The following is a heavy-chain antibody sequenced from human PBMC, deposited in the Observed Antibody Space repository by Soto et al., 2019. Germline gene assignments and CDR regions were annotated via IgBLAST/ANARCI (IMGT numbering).Heavy chain of an antibody. CDR3: ARHVGWVYFDY. V-gene: IGHV3-11*01. CDR1: GFTFSDYY. CDR2: IRGSGSTI. J-gene: IGHJ4*02. D-gene: IGHD1-26*01. Sequence: QVQLAESGGGLVKPGGSLRLSCAASGFTFSDYYMTWIRQAPGKGLEWVSYIRGSGSTINYADSVKGRFTISRDNAKNSLYLQMNSLRAEDTAVYYCARHVGWVYFDYWGQGTLVTVSS.